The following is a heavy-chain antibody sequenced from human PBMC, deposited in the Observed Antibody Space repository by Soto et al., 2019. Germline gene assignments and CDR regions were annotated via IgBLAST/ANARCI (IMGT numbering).Heavy chain of an antibody. J-gene: IGHJ6*02. CDR3: AKVRYSSPMGYYYGMYV. V-gene: IGHV1-69*01. D-gene: IGHD6-19*01. CDR2: IIPIFGTA. CDR1: RVAFSKFI. Sequence: QAQLEQSGGEVKKPGSSVKVSCKASRVAFSKFIVTWVRQAPGLGLEWVGGIIPIFGTANYAQKFQGSVTITADESTSTSYMEVNNLRSEDTAVYYCAKVRYSSPMGYYYGMYVWGQGTTVTVSS.